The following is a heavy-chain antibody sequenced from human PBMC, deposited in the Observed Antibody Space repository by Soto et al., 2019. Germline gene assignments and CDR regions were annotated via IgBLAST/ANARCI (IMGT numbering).Heavy chain of an antibody. CDR3: GRKLSDYYGSGSYGAFDI. D-gene: IGHD3-10*01. V-gene: IGHV1-18*01. CDR2: ISAYNGNT. Sequence: ASVKVSCKASGYTFTSYGISWVRQAPGQGLEWMGWISAYNGNTNYAQKLQGRVTMTTDTSTSTAYMELRSLRSDDTAVYYCGRKLSDYYGSGSYGAFDIWGQGTMVTVSS. J-gene: IGHJ3*02. CDR1: GYTFTSYG.